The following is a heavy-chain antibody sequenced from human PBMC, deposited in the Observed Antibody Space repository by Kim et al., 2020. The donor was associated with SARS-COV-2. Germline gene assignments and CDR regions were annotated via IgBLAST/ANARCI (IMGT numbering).Heavy chain of an antibody. CDR2: IYSGGGGR. CDR3: AKEQSSNWYGVKYFQH. J-gene: IGHJ1*01. CDR1: GFIFSSYA. D-gene: IGHD6-13*01. Sequence: GGSLRHSCAASGFIFSSYAMSWVRQAPGKGLEWVSVIYSGGGGRYYADSLKGRFTISRDNSKNTLYLQMNSLRAEDTAVYYCAKEQSSNWYGVKYFQHWG. V-gene: IGHV3-23*03.